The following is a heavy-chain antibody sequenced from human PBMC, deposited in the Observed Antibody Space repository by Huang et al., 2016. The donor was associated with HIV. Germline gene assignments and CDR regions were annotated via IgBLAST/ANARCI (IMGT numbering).Heavy chain of an antibody. Sequence: QVQLVESGGGVVQSGRSLTLSCAASGFTFRKHAVHWVRQAPGKGLEWVAVISSEGYKKEYADAVMGRFIISRDNSKNTLYLQMNRLRPEDTALYYCARGPYSNVWQSYVDYWGQGTLVTVSS. CDR2: ISSEGYKK. V-gene: IGHV3-30-3*01. CDR1: GFTFRKHA. J-gene: IGHJ4*02. CDR3: ARGPYSNVWQSYVDY. D-gene: IGHD6-19*01.